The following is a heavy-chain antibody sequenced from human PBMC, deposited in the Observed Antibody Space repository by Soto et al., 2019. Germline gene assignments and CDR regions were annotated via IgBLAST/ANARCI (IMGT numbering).Heavy chain of an antibody. CDR2: ISYDGTDE. V-gene: IGHV3-30*18. Sequence: QVQLVESGGGVVQPGRSLRLSCAASGFSFSSYGMHWVRQAPGKGLEWVAMISYDGTDEYYADSVKGRFTISRDNSKNAVYLQMNSLRAEDTAVYYRAKQESDWNGHFDYWGQGTLVTVSS. CDR3: AKQESDWNGHFDY. J-gene: IGHJ4*02. D-gene: IGHD1-1*01. CDR1: GFSFSSYG.